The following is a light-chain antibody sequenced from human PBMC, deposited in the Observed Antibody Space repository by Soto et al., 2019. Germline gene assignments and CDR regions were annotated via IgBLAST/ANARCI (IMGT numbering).Light chain of an antibody. CDR1: QSVSSSY. CDR2: GAT. J-gene: IGKJ1*01. V-gene: IGKV3-20*01. CDR3: QQYDSSPVT. Sequence: EIVLTQSPGTLSLSPGERATLSCRASQSVSSSYLAWYHQKPGQAPRLLIYGATSRATGIPDRFSGSGSGTDFTLTISRLEPEDVAVYYCQQYDSSPVTFGQGTKVEIK.